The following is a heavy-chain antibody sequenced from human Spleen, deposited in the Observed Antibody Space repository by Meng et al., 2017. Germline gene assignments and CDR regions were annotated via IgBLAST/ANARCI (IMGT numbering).Heavy chain of an antibody. Sequence: QVQLTQWGAGLLKPSETLSLTCAVYGGSFSGYYWSWIRQPPGKGLEWIGEINHSGSTNYNPSLKSRVTISVDTSKNQFSLKLSSVTAADTAVYYCARGPTYYYDSSGYCFDYWGQGTLVTVSS. D-gene: IGHD3-22*01. J-gene: IGHJ4*02. CDR1: GGSFSGYY. CDR2: INHSGST. V-gene: IGHV4-34*01. CDR3: ARGPTYYYDSSGYCFDY.